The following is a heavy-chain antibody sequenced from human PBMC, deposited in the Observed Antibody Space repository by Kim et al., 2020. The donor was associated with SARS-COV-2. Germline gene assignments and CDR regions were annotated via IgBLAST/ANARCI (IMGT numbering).Heavy chain of an antibody. V-gene: IGHV4-34*01. J-gene: IGHJ5*02. CDR1: GGSFSGYY. CDR2: INHSGST. CDR3: ARDCQGLRGTMVRGPGFDP. Sequence: SETLSLTCAVYGGSFSGYYWSWIRQPPGKGLEWIGEINHSGSTNYNPSLKSRVTISVDTSKNQFSLKLISVTAADTAVYYCARDCQGLRGTMVRGPGFDPWGQGTLVTVSS. D-gene: IGHD3-10*01.